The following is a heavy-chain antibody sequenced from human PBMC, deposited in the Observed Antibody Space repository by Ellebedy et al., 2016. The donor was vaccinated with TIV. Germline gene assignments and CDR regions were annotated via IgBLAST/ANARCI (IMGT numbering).Heavy chain of an antibody. Sequence: PGGSLRLSCAVSGFTFSNYAMTWVRQAPGQGLEWVSAIDGAGGTHYAASVKGRLTISGDNSKKTFYLEMNSLRVDDTAVYYCAKTEPYGTTWFGRIYWGQGTLVTVSS. D-gene: IGHD3-10*01. CDR1: GFTFSNYA. J-gene: IGHJ4*02. V-gene: IGHV3-23*01. CDR2: IDGAGGT. CDR3: AKTEPYGTTWFGRIY.